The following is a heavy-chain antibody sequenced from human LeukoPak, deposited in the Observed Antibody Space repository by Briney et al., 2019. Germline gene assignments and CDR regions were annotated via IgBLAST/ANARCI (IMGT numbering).Heavy chain of an antibody. CDR1: GYTFTSFD. Sequence: ASVKVSCKAFGYTFTSFDINWVRQAPGQGLEWMGWMNPNSGNTGYAQKFQGRVTMTRNTSISTAYVELSFVTAADTAMYYCARSDYHNSGSHTVFDAFDIWGQGTRVTVSS. J-gene: IGHJ3*02. V-gene: IGHV1-8*01. CDR2: MNPNSGNT. CDR3: ARSDYHNSGSHTVFDAFDI. D-gene: IGHD3-10*01.